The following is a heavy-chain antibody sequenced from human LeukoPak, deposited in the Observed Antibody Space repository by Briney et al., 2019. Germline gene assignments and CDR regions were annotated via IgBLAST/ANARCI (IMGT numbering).Heavy chain of an antibody. CDR2: IYYSGNT. D-gene: IGHD2-8*01. CDR3: ARRGQWGHFDY. J-gene: IGHJ4*02. CDR1: GGSFSGYY. Sequence: KPSETLSLTCAVYGGSFSGYYWSWIRQPPGKGLEWIGYIYYSGNTNYNPSLKSRVTISVDTSKNQFSLKLSSVTAADTAVYYCARRGQWGHFDYWGQGTLVTVSS. V-gene: IGHV4-59*08.